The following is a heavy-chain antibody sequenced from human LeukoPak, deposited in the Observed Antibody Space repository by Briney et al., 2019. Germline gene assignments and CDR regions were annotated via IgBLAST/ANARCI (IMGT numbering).Heavy chain of an antibody. V-gene: IGHV1-18*01. CDR2: ISAYNGNT. D-gene: IGHD3-22*01. CDR1: GYTFTSYG. J-gene: IGHJ3*02. Sequence: KVSCKASGYTFTSYGISWVRQAPGQGLEWMGWISAYNGNTNYAQKLQGRVTMTTDTSTSTAYMELRSLRSDDTAVYYCARAGYYDSSGYYRLTDAFDIWGQGTMVTVSS. CDR3: ARAGYYDSSGYYRLTDAFDI.